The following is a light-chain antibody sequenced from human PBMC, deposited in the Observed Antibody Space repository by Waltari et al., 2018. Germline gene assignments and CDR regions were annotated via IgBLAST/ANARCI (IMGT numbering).Light chain of an antibody. CDR3: QQYYEWPLT. Sequence: EIVMTQSPATLSVSPGERATLSSSASQSVSSTLAWYQQKPGQPPRLLSYGASTRATATPARFSGSGSGTEFTLAISSLQSEDFAVYYCQQYYEWPLTFGGGTKVEIK. J-gene: IGKJ4*01. CDR1: QSVSST. CDR2: GAS. V-gene: IGKV3D-15*01.